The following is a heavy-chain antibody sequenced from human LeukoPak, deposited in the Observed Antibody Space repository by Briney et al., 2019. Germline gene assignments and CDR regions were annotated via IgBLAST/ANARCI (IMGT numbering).Heavy chain of an antibody. CDR3: ARGIIGYYFDY. D-gene: IGHD2-15*01. J-gene: IGHJ4*02. Sequence: ASVKVSCKTSGYTFTTYGISWVRQAPGQGLEWMGLISAYGNTNYAQNLQGRVTMTTDTSTSTAYMELRSLRSDDTAVYYCARGIIGYYFDYWGQGTLVTVSS. CDR1: GYTFTTYG. V-gene: IGHV1-18*01. CDR2: ISAYGNT.